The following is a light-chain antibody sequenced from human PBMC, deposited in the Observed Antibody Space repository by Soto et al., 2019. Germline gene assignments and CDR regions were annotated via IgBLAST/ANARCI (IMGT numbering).Light chain of an antibody. J-gene: IGKJ3*01. CDR2: DAS. CDR3: QQRSNWPPVFT. Sequence: EIVLTQSPANLSLSPGERATLSCRASQSVSSYIAWYRQKPGQAPRLLIYDASARSTGIPARFSGSGSGTDFTLTISSLGPEDFAVYYCQQRSNWPPVFTFGPGTKVDIK. V-gene: IGKV3-11*01. CDR1: QSVSSY.